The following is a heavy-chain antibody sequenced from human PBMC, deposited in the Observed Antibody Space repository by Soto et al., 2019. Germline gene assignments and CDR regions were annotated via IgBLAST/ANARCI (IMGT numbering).Heavy chain of an antibody. D-gene: IGHD5-12*01. CDR3: AREVGYSGYDLGYYFDF. Sequence: LSETLSLTCTVSGGSISSGDYYWSWIRQHPGKGLEWIGFIYYSGSTYYNPSLKSRVTISVDTSKKQFALKLSSVTAADTAVYYCAREVGYSGYDLGYYFDFWGQGTLVTVSS. CDR2: IYYSGST. J-gene: IGHJ4*02. CDR1: GGSISSGDYY. V-gene: IGHV4-31*03.